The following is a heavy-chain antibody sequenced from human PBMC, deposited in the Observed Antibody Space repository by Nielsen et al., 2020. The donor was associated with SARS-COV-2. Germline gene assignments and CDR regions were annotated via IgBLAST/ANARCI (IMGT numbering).Heavy chain of an antibody. Sequence: SETLSLTCDVSDGSINSRNCWSWVRQPPGKGLEWIGEICNSGTSDYNPSLKSRVTMSVDTSKNQFSLKLSSVTAADTAVYYCARGTDSGLYWGQGTLVTVSS. CDR3: ARGTDSGLY. V-gene: IGHV4-4*02. CDR1: DGSINSRNC. D-gene: IGHD3-10*01. J-gene: IGHJ4*02. CDR2: ICNSGTS.